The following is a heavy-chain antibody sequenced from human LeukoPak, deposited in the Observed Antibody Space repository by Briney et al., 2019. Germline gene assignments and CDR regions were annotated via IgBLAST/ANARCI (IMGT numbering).Heavy chain of an antibody. CDR2: INSDGSST. Sequence: GGSLRLSCAASGFTFSSYWMHWVRQAPGKGLVWVSRINSDGSSTSYADSVKDRFTISRDNAKNTLYLQVNSLRAEDTAVYYCATPRYSGSSRQFDYWGQGTLVTVSS. J-gene: IGHJ4*02. V-gene: IGHV3-74*01. CDR3: ATPRYSGSSRQFDY. CDR1: GFTFSSYW. D-gene: IGHD5-12*01.